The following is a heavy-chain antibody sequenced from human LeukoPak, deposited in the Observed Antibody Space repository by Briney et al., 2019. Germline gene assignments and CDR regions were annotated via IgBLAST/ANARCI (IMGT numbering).Heavy chain of an antibody. CDR2: IWYDGSNK. CDR3: ARDHSPDYYYHGMDV. Sequence: GGSLRLSCAASGFTFSSYAMHWVRQAPGKGLEWVAVIWYDGSNKYYADSAKGRFTISRDNSKNTLYLQMNSLRAEDTAVYYCARDHSPDYYYHGMDVWGQGTTVTVSS. V-gene: IGHV3-33*08. J-gene: IGHJ6*02. D-gene: IGHD2-15*01. CDR1: GFTFSSYA.